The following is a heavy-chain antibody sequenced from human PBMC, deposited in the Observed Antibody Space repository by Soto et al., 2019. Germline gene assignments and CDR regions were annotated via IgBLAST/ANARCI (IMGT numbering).Heavy chain of an antibody. J-gene: IGHJ6*02. D-gene: IGHD4-17*01. Sequence: TGGSLRLSCAASGFTFSSYAMSWVRQAPGKGLEWVSAISGSGGSTYYADSVKGRFTISRDNSKNTLYLQMNSLRAEDTAVYYCAKVLGGDYVYYYYGMDVWGQGTTVTVSS. CDR1: GFTFSSYA. V-gene: IGHV3-23*01. CDR2: ISGSGGST. CDR3: AKVLGGDYVYYYYGMDV.